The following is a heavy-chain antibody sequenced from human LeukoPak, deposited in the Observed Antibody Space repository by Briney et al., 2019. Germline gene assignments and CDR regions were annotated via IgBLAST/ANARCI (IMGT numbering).Heavy chain of an antibody. CDR1: GYSISSGYY. CDR3: ARGGYCSRTTCYRGIVVGFDP. D-gene: IGHD2-2*01. Sequence: PSETLSLTCAVSGYSISSGYYWGWIRQPPGKGLEWIGSIYHSGSTYYNPSLKSRVTISVDTSKNQFSLKLSSVTAADTAVYYCARGGYCSRTTCYRGIVVGFDPWGQGTLVTVSS. CDR2: IYHSGST. J-gene: IGHJ5*02. V-gene: IGHV4-38-2*01.